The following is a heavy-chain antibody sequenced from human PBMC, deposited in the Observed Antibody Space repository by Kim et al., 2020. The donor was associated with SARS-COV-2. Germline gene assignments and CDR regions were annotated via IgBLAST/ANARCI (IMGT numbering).Heavy chain of an antibody. Sequence: GGSLRLSCAASGFTFSSYAMHWVRQAPGKGLEWVAVISYDGSNKYYADSVKGRFTISRDNSKNTLYLQMNSLRAEDTAVYYCARDLNSYGFCCLGVPDYWGQGTLVTVSS. J-gene: IGHJ4*02. CDR3: ARDLNSYGFCCLGVPDY. CDR2: ISYDGSNK. V-gene: IGHV3-30-3*01. D-gene: IGHD5-18*01. CDR1: GFTFSSYA.